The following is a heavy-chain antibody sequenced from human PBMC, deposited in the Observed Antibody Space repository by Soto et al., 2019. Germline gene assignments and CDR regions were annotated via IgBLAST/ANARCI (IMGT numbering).Heavy chain of an antibody. Sequence: GESLKISCKGSGYSFTSYWISWVRQMPGKGLEWMGRIDPSDSYTNYSPSFQGHVTISADKSISTAYLQWSSLKASDTAMYYCARLGATEPTTSDYYYYGMDVWGQGTTVTVSS. CDR1: GYSFTSYW. CDR2: IDPSDSYT. J-gene: IGHJ6*02. V-gene: IGHV5-10-1*01. D-gene: IGHD5-12*01. CDR3: ARLGATEPTTSDYYYYGMDV.